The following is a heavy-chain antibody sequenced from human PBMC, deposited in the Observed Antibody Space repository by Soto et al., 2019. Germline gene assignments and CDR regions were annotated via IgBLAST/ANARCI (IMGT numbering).Heavy chain of an antibody. J-gene: IGHJ4*02. D-gene: IGHD1-7*01. V-gene: IGHV1-69*01. CDR2: IIPIFGTR. CDR3: AREFRRNSGHFYY. CDR1: GGTFSSFA. Sequence: QVQLVQSGAEVKKPGSSVKVSCKASGGTFSSFAMSWVRQAPGQGLEWIGGIIPIFGTRYYAQNFQGIVTIAAEESTSTAYMELSRLRYEDTAVYYSAREFRRNSGHFYYWGQGTLVTVSS.